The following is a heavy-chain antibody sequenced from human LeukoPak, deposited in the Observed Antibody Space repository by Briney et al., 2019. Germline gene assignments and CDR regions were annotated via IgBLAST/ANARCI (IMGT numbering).Heavy chain of an antibody. CDR1: GFTFSSYG. CDR3: AKDRAVVVPAALDY. V-gene: IGHV3-30*18. J-gene: IGHJ4*02. Sequence: GGSLRLSCAASGFTFSSYGMHWVRQAPGKGLEWVAVISYDGSNKYYADSVKGRFTISRDNSKNTLCLQMNSLRAEDTAVYYCAKDRAVVVPAALDYWGQGTLVTVSS. CDR2: ISYDGSNK. D-gene: IGHD2-2*01.